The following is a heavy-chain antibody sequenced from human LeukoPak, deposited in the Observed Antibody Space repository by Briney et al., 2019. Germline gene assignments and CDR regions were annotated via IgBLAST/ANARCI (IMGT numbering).Heavy chain of an antibody. CDR1: GGSFSGYY. Sequence: SETLSLTCAVYGGSFSGYYWSWIRQPPGKGLEWIGEINHSGSTNYNPSLKSRVTISVDTSKNQFSLKLSSVTAADTAVYYCARDRQWIQLWLPSRLPNLYFDYWGQGTLVTVSS. CDR2: INHSGST. CDR3: ARDRQWIQLWLPSRLPNLYFDY. D-gene: IGHD5-18*01. V-gene: IGHV4-34*01. J-gene: IGHJ4*02.